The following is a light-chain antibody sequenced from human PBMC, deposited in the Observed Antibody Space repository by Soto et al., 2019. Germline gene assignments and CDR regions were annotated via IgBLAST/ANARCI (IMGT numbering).Light chain of an antibody. V-gene: IGKV1-39*01. J-gene: IGKJ1*01. CDR2: AAS. Sequence: DIQMTQSPSSLSASVGDRVTITCRASQSINSYLNWYQQKPGKAPKLLIYAASSLQSGVPSRFSCSGSGKDFTLTISSLQPEDFATYYCQQSYSTPWTFGQGTKVEIK. CDR1: QSINSY. CDR3: QQSYSTPWT.